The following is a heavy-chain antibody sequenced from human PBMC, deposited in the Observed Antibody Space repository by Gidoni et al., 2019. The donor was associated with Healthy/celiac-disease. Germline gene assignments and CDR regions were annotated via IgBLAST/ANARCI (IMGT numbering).Heavy chain of an antibody. J-gene: IGHJ1*01. CDR2: ISYDGSNK. Sequence: QVQLVESGGGVVQPGRSLRLSCAASGFTFSGYGMHWVRQAPGKGLEWVAVISYDGSNKYYADSVKGRFTISRDNSKNTLYLQMNSLRAEDTAVYYCAKSGNSSSWYAEYFQHWGQGTLVTVSS. CDR3: AKSGNSSSWYAEYFQH. V-gene: IGHV3-30*18. CDR1: GFTFSGYG. D-gene: IGHD6-13*01.